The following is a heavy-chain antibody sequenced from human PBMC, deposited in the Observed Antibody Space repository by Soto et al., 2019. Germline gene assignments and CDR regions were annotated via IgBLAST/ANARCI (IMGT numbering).Heavy chain of an antibody. CDR1: GYSFTNFH. D-gene: IGHD4-17*01. CDR3: ARDLGPDYGDYGDWFDP. J-gene: IGHJ5*02. V-gene: IGHV1-46*01. Sequence: SVKVSCKASGYSFTNFHIHWVRQAPGQGLEWMGMINPSGGITRDAQRLQGRITMTRDASTSTVYMELRSLTSEDTAVYYCARDLGPDYGDYGDWFDPWGQGTLVTVSS. CDR2: INPSGGIT.